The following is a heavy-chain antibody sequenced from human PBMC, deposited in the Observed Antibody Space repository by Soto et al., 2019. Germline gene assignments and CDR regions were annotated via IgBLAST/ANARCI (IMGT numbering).Heavy chain of an antibody. V-gene: IGHV5-51*01. CDR3: ARGNVANWFGP. CDR2: VYPSDSRT. J-gene: IGHJ5*02. Sequence: LKISCEASGYNFIGYWIVWVRQMPGKGLEWMGIVYPSDSRTNYSPTFQGQVTMSADTSTSTAYLQWTSLKASDSAMYYCARGNVANWFGPWGQGTLVTVSS. CDR1: GYNFIGYW.